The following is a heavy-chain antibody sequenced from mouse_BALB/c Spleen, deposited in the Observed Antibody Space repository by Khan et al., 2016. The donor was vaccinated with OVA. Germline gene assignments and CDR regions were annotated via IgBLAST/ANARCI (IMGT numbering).Heavy chain of an antibody. CDR1: GYTFTSYW. CDR2: INPSTGYS. J-gene: IGHJ3*01. CDR3: AKQGRSCAWVAY. V-gene: IGHV1-7*01. Sequence: VQLQQSGAELAKPGASVKMSCKASGYTFTSYWMHWVKQRPGQGLEWIGYINPSTGYSEYNQKFKYKATLSADKSSSTAYMQLCSLTSDDSAVYECAKQGRSCAWVAYWGQGTRGTVSA. D-gene: IGHD1-1*01.